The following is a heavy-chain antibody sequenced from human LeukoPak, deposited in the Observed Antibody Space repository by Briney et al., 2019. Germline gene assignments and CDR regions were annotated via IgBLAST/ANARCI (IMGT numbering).Heavy chain of an antibody. CDR2: IHSDGNSK. J-gene: IGHJ1*01. Sequence: PTGGSLRLSCAASGFTFSSHGMHWVRQAPGKGLEWVAWIHSDGNSKYYADAVKGRFTISRDNSKNTLHLQMNSLRPEDTAVYYCARSLSARKYFEYWGQGTQVTVSS. D-gene: IGHD6-6*01. CDR1: GFTFSSHG. V-gene: IGHV3-30*02. CDR3: ARSLSARKYFEY.